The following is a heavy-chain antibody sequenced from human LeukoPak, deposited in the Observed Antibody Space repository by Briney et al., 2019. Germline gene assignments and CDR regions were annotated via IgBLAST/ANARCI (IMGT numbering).Heavy chain of an antibody. D-gene: IGHD3-3*01. V-gene: IGHV4-39*01. CDR2: IYYSGST. CDR1: GGSISSSSYY. J-gene: IGHJ4*02. CDR3: ARLLARITIFGVARPDY. Sequence: SETLSLTCTVSGGSISSSSYYWGWIRQPPGKGLEWIGSIYYSGSTYYNPSLKSRVTISVDTSKNQFSLMLSSVTAADTAVYYCARLLARITIFGVARPDYWGQGTLVTVSS.